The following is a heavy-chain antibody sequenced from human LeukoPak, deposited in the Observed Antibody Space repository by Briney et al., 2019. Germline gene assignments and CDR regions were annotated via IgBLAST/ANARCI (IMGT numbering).Heavy chain of an antibody. CDR2: IGGSSRSI. V-gene: IGHV3-21*01. Sequence: GGSLRLSCAASGFTFSTYSMNWVRQAPGKGLEWVSSIGGSSRSIYHADSVKGRFTISRDNAKNSLFLQMSGLRAEDTAVYYCAREVDEGFDNWGQGTLVTVSS. CDR3: AREVDEGFDN. D-gene: IGHD3-9*01. CDR1: GFTFSTYS. J-gene: IGHJ4*02.